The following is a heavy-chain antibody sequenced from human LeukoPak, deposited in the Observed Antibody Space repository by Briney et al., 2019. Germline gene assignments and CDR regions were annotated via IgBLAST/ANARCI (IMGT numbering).Heavy chain of an antibody. CDR1: GGSISSGSYY. CDR3: ARDSMYYYDSSSYSNWFDP. CDR2: IYTSGST. D-gene: IGHD3-22*01. Sequence: PSQTLSLTCTVSGGSISSGSYYWSWNRQPAGKGLQWIGRIYTSGSTNYHPSLKSRVTRSVDTSKNQFSLKPSSVTAADTAVYYCARDSMYYYDSSSYSNWFDPWGQGTLVTVSS. J-gene: IGHJ5*02. V-gene: IGHV4-61*02.